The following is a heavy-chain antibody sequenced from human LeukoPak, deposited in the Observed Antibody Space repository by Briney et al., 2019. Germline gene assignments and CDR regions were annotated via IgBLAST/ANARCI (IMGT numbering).Heavy chain of an antibody. CDR2: TFRRPYGSKWFT. D-gene: IGHD3-3*01. Sequence: SQTLSLTCDISGVSVSTNIGAWYWIRQSPSRGLEWLGRTFRRPYGSKWFTDYALSVKSRIIINADTSKNQISLHLKSVTPEDTAVYYCARERYDFSGATYYGMDVWGQGTRVTVSS. J-gene: IGHJ6*02. CDR3: ARERYDFSGATYYGMDV. V-gene: IGHV6-1*01. CDR1: GVSVSTNIGA.